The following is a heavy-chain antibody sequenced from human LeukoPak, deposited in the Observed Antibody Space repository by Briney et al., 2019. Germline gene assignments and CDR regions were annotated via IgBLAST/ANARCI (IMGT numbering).Heavy chain of an antibody. Sequence: GRSLRLSCAASGFTFSSYGMHWVRQAPGKGLEWVAVITYDGSNKYYADSVKGRFTISRDNSKNTLYLQMNSLRAEDTAVYYCAKEGRGGSTDYFDYWGQGTLVTVSS. J-gene: IGHJ4*02. CDR2: ITYDGSNK. D-gene: IGHD2-15*01. CDR1: GFTFSSYG. V-gene: IGHV3-30*18. CDR3: AKEGRGGSTDYFDY.